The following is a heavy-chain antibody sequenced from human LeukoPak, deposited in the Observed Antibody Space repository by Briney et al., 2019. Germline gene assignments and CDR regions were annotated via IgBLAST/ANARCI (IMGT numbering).Heavy chain of an antibody. V-gene: IGHV5-51*01. CDR3: ARVRQQLVAYDAFDI. Sequence: GESLKISCKGSGYSFTSYWIGWVRQMPGKGLEWMGIIYPGDSDTRYSPSFQGQVTISADKSISTAYLQWSSLKASDTAMYYCARVRQQLVAYDAFDIWGQGTMVTVSS. CDR1: GYSFTSYW. J-gene: IGHJ3*02. CDR2: IYPGDSDT. D-gene: IGHD6-13*01.